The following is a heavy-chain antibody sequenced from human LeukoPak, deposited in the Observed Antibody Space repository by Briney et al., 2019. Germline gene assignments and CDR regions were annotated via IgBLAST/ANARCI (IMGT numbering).Heavy chain of an antibody. V-gene: IGHV3-23*01. CDR1: GFTFSSYA. CDR3: ATSAQWYFDL. Sequence: GGSLRLSCAASGFTFSSYAMNWVRQAPGKGLEWVSAISGGGGNTYYADSVKGRFTISRDNSKNTPYLQMNSLRAEDTAVYYCATSAQWYFDLWGRGTLVTVSS. CDR2: ISGGGGNT. J-gene: IGHJ2*01.